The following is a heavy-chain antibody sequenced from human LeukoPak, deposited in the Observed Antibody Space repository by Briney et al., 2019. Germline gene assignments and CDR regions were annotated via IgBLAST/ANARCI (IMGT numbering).Heavy chain of an antibody. J-gene: IGHJ4*02. Sequence: ASVKVSCKASGYTFTSYAMNWVRQAPGQGLEWMGWINTNTGNPTYAQGFTGRFVFSLDTSVSTAYLQISSLKAEDTAVYYCARARHRLYCSGGSCHRFLFEYWGQGTLVTVSS. CDR1: GYTFTSYA. CDR2: INTNTGNP. V-gene: IGHV7-4-1*02. CDR3: ARARHRLYCSGGSCHRFLFEY. D-gene: IGHD2-15*01.